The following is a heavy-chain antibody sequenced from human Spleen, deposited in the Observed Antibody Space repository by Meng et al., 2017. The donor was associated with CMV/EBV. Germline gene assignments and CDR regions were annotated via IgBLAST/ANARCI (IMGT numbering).Heavy chain of an antibody. Sequence: TVAGGSITSGNYYWTWIRKRPGKGLEWIGYTYHNGNTYYNPSLKRRITISVDTSKNQFYLNLRSVTAADTAVYYCARQVPIASNWFDPWGQGSLVTVSS. CDR2: TYHNGNT. D-gene: IGHD2-21*01. CDR3: ARQVPIASNWFDP. CDR1: GGSITSGNYY. V-gene: IGHV4-31*02. J-gene: IGHJ5*02.